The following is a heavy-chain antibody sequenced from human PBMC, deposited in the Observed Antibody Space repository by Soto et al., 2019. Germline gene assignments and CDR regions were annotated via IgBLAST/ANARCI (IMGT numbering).Heavy chain of an antibody. CDR2: IYPGDSDT. CDR3: ARSLGAAYWYPIAAAGRLRPPDFDP. D-gene: IGHD6-13*01. Sequence: GESLKISCKGSGYSFTSYWIGWVRQMPGKGLEWMGIIYPGDSDTRYSPSFQGQVTISADKSISTAYLQWSSLKASDTAMYYCARSLGAAYWYPIAAAGRLRPPDFDPWGQGTLVTVSS. J-gene: IGHJ5*02. CDR1: GYSFTSYW. V-gene: IGHV5-51*01.